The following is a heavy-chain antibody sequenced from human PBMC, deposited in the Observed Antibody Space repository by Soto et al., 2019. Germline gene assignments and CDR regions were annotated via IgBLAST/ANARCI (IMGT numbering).Heavy chain of an antibody. Sequence: LSLPCTVSGGSISSYYWSCIRQPPGKGLEWIRYIYYSGSTNYNPSLKSRVTISVDTSKNQFSLKLSSVTPADTAVYYCARGIYGYSSRRVAFDXWGQGTLVTVS. V-gene: IGHV4-59*01. CDR3: ARGIYGYSSRRVAFDX. D-gene: IGHD6-13*01. CDR2: IYYSGST. J-gene: IGHJ3*02. CDR1: GGSISSYY.